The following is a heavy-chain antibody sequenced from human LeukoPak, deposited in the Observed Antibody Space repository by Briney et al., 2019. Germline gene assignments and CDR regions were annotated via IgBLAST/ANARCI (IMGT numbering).Heavy chain of an antibody. D-gene: IGHD4-11*01. J-gene: IGHJ6*03. CDR3: ARDPDYSQDYYYYYMDV. CDR1: GGSISSGDYY. CDR2: IYYSGST. Sequence: PSETLSLTCTLSGGSISSGDYYWSWIRQPPGKGLEWIGYIYYSGSTYYNPSLKSRVTISVDTSKNQFSLKLSSVTAADTAVYYCARDPDYSQDYYYYYMDVWGKGTTVTVSS. V-gene: IGHV4-30-4*08.